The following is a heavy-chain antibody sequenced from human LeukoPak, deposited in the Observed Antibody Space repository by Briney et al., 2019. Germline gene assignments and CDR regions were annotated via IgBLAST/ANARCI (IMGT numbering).Heavy chain of an antibody. J-gene: IGHJ6*03. CDR2: INHSGST. CDR3: ARGIVVVAQLGFYFYYMDV. D-gene: IGHD2-15*01. V-gene: IGHV4-34*01. CDR1: GGSFSGYY. Sequence: SETLSLTCAVYGGSFSGYYWSWIRQPPGKGLEWIGEINHSGSTNYNPSLKSRVTISVDTSKNQFSLKLSSVTAADTAVYYCARGIVVVAQLGFYFYYMDVWGKGTTVTISS.